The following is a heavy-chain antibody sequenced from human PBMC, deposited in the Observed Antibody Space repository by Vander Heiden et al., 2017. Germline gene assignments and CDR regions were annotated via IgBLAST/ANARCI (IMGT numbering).Heavy chain of an antibody. V-gene: IGHV3-23*01. D-gene: IGHD4-17*01. J-gene: IGHJ4*02. CDR1: GFTFRSYA. CDR3: AKQGDHDYGAMGFDY. Sequence: EVQLLESGGGLVQPGGSLRLSCAASGFTFRSYAMSWVRQAPGKGLEWVSAISGRGGSTYYADSVKGRFTISRDNSKNTLYLQMNSLRAEDTAVYYCAKQGDHDYGAMGFDYWGQGTLVTVSS. CDR2: ISGRGGST.